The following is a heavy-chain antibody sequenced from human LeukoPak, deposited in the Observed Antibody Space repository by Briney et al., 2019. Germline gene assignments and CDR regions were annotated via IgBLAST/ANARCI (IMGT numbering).Heavy chain of an antibody. Sequence: PGGSLRLSCAASGFTFSSYEMNWVRQAPGKGLEWVSYISSSGSTIYYADSVKGRFTISRDNAKNSLYLQMNSLRAEDTAVYYCARELFGGSSYNWGQGTLVTVSS. CDR3: ARELFGGSSYN. CDR1: GFTFSSYE. J-gene: IGHJ4*02. D-gene: IGHD2-15*01. V-gene: IGHV3-48*03. CDR2: ISSSGSTI.